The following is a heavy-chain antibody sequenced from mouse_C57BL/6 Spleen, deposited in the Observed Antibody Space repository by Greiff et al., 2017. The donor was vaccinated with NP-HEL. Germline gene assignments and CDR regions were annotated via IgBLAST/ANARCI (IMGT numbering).Heavy chain of an antibody. V-gene: IGHV1-82*01. CDR1: GYAFSSSW. J-gene: IGHJ2*01. D-gene: IGHD4-1*02. Sequence: QVQLKQSGPELVKPGASVKISCKASGYAFSSSWMNWVKQRPGKGLEWIGRIYPGDGDTNYNGKFKGKATLTADKSSSTAYMQLSSLTSEDSAVYFCASSNWYYFDYWGQGTTLTVSS. CDR3: ASSNWYYFDY. CDR2: IYPGDGDT.